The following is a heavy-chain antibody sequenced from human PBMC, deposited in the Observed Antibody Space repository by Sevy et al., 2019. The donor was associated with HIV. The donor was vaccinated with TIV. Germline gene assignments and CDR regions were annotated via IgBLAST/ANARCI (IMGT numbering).Heavy chain of an antibody. CDR3: AREPYFFDKGGYYWDY. CDR2: VYHTGST. D-gene: IGHD3-22*01. CDR1: GVSVSSDTYY. J-gene: IGHJ4*02. Sequence: SETLSLTCAVSGVSVSSDTYYWSWIRQPPGKGLEWIGYVYHTGSTNYSPSFKSRVTISVDTSQNQFSLRLFSVAAADTAVYYCAREPYFFDKGGYYWDYWGQGALVTVSS. V-gene: IGHV4-61*01.